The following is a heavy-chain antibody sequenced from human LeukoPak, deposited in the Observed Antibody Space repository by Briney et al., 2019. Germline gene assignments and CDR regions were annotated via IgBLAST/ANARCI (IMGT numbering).Heavy chain of an antibody. J-gene: IGHJ4*02. D-gene: IGHD5-18*01. Sequence: SETLSLTCSVSGGSINGGSYYWSWIRQPAGKPLEWIGHIFTTGSTSYNPSLRTRVTISEDSSKDQFSLNLKSVTAADTAVYYCARKGYTIGSFDYWGQGTLVTVSS. V-gene: IGHV4-61*09. CDR1: GGSINGGSYY. CDR2: IFTTGST. CDR3: ARKGYTIGSFDY.